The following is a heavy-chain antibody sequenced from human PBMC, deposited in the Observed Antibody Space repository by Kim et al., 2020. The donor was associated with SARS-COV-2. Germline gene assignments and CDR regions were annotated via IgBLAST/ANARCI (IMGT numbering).Heavy chain of an antibody. J-gene: IGHJ3*02. V-gene: IGHV1-69*01. CDR2: TA. CDR3: ASGSSHAFDI. Sequence: TANYAQKFQGRVTITADESTSTAYMELSSLRSEDTAVYYCASGSSHAFDIWGQGTMVTVSS. D-gene: IGHD1-26*01.